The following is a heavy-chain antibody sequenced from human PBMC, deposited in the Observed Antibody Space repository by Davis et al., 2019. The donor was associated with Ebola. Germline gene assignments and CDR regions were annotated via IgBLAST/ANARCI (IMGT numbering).Heavy chain of an antibody. J-gene: IGHJ4*02. V-gene: IGHV3-74*01. CDR3: ARDPTYYYDSTCGRFDY. D-gene: IGHD3-22*01. CDR2: INSDGRSI. CDR1: GFTFGSYW. Sequence: PGGSLRLSCAASGFTFGSYWMHWVRQAPGKGLVWVSRINSDGRSITYADSVKGRFTISRDNAKNTLYLQMNSLRVEDTAVYYCARDPTYYYDSTCGRFDYWGQGTLVTVSS.